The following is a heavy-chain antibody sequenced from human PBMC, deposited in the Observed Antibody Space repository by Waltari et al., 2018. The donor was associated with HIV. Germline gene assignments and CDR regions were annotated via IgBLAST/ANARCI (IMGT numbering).Heavy chain of an antibody. CDR3: SRDTFGEYDF. CDR2: INIDGRTI. D-gene: IGHD3-3*01. J-gene: IGHJ4*02. Sequence: EVHLVQSGGGLIKRGGSLRRSCVASVFNVTNYWMHWVRQSPGKGLVWVSRINIDGRTIDYADSVKGRFTISRDSAKNTLSLQMNSLREEDTAVYYCSRDTFGEYDFWGQGALVTVSS. V-gene: IGHV3-74*01. CDR1: VFNVTNYW.